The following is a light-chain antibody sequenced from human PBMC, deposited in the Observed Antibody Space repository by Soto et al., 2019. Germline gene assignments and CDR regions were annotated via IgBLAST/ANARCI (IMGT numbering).Light chain of an antibody. J-gene: IGLJ1*01. CDR2: DVS. CDR3: CSYAGSFYV. CDR1: SSDVGGYNY. V-gene: IGLV2-11*01. Sequence: QSVLTHPASLSWSPGQSVTISCTGTSSDVGGYNYVSWYQQHPGKAPKLMIYDVSKRPSGVPDRFSGSKSGNTASLTISGLQAEDEADYYCCSYAGSFYVFGNGTKVTVL.